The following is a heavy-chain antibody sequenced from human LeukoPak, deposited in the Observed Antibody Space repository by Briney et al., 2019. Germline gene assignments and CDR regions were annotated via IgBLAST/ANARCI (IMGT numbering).Heavy chain of an antibody. V-gene: IGHV3-23*01. CDR1: GFNFNIYA. CDR3: ARVKPLDCTSTSCAFDY. CDR2: ITSNGVST. J-gene: IGHJ4*02. Sequence: GGSLRLSCAASGFNFNIYAMSWVRQAPGKGLEWVSAITSNGVSTFYADSVKGRFTISRDNPQNTLYLQMNSLRAEDTALYFCARVKPLDCTSTSCAFDYWGQGTLVSVSA. D-gene: IGHD2-2*01.